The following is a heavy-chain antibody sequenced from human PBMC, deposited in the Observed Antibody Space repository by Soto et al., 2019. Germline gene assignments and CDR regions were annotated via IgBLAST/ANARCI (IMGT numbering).Heavy chain of an antibody. CDR2: IFSNDEK. V-gene: IGHV2-26*01. J-gene: IGHJ4*02. CDR3: ARIRSVYCSGGSCYSFDY. CDR1: VFSLSNARMG. Sequence: QVTLKEAGPVLVKPPETLTLTCTVSVFSLSNARMGVSWIRQPPGKALEWLAHIFSNDEKSYSTSLKSRLTISKDTSKSQVVLTMTNMDPVDTATYYCARIRSVYCSGGSCYSFDYWGQGNLVTVSS. D-gene: IGHD2-15*01.